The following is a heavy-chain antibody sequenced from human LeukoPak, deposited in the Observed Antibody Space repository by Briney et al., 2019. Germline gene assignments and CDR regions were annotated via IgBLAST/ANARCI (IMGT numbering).Heavy chain of an antibody. Sequence: GASVKVSCKASGYTFTGYYMHWARQAPGQGLEWMGWINPNSGGTNYAQKFQGRVTMTRDTSISTAYMELSGLRSDDTAVYYCARSPSGYELDYWGQGTLVTVSS. CDR1: GYTFTGYY. D-gene: IGHD5-12*01. CDR2: INPNSGGT. V-gene: IGHV1-2*02. J-gene: IGHJ4*02. CDR3: ARSPSGYELDY.